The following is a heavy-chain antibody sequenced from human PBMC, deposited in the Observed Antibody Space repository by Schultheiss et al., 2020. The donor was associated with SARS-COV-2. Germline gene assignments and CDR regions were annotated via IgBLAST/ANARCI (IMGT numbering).Heavy chain of an antibody. CDR1: GLTNYYFA. CDR2: INQDGNEQ. J-gene: IGHJ4*02. D-gene: IGHD2-21*02. CDR3: ARDGYSGGGCFDY. Sequence: GGSLRLSCAASGLTNYYFAFTWVRQAPGKGPEWVANINQDGNEQYYVDSVKGRFTISRDNAKSSLYLQMNSLRAEDTAVYYCARDGYSGGGCFDYWGQGSLVTVSS. V-gene: IGHV3-7*01.